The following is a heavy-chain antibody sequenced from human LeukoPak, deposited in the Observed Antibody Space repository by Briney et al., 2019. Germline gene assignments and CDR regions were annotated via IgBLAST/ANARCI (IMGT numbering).Heavy chain of an antibody. CDR3: ARVPGAYYDAFDI. D-gene: IGHD3-10*01. J-gene: IGHJ3*02. CDR1: GFTVSSKY. CDR2: ISGGGST. V-gene: IGHV3-66*01. Sequence: GGSLRLSCAASGFTVSSKYMRWVCQAPGKGLEWVSLISGGGSTYYADSAKGRFTISRDNPKNTLYLQMNSLRAEDTAVYYCARVPGAYYDAFDIWGQGTMVTVSS.